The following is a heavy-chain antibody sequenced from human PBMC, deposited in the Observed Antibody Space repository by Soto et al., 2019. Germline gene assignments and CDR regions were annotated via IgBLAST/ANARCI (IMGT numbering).Heavy chain of an antibody. D-gene: IGHD3-22*01. V-gene: IGHV1-2*04. CDR3: ARDLLSMIVGPGGYYYYYGMDV. CDR2: INPNSGGT. CDR1: GYTFTGYY. J-gene: IGHJ6*02. Sequence: ASVKVSCKASGYTFTGYYMHWVRQAPGQGLEWMGWINPNSGGTNYAQKFQGWVTMTRDTSISTAYMELSRLRSDDTAVYYCARDLLSMIVGPGGYYYYYGMDVWGQGTTVTVFS.